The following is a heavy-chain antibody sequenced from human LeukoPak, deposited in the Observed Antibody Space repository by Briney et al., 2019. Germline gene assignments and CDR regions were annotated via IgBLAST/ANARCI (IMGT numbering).Heavy chain of an antibody. D-gene: IGHD5-18*01. CDR1: GGTFSSYA. J-gene: IGHJ6*02. V-gene: IGHV1-69*13. Sequence: SVKVSCKASGGTFSSYAISWVRQAPGQGLEWMGGIIPIFGTANYAQKFQGRVTITADESTSTAYMELSSLRSDDTAVYYCATLRYSYGPKGYYYYGMDVWGQGTTVTVSS. CDR2: IIPIFGTA. CDR3: ATLRYSYGPKGYYYYGMDV.